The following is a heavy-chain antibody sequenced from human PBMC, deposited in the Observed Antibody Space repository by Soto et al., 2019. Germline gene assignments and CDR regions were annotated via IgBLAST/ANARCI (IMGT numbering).Heavy chain of an antibody. D-gene: IGHD5-18*01. CDR1: GGTFSSYA. CDR2: IIPIFGTA. Sequence: QVQLVQSGAEVKKPASSVKVSCKASGGTFSSYAISWVRQAPGQGLEWMGGIIPIFGTADYAHKFQGRVTITANESTSTAYMELSSLRPEDTAVYYCASHGYSYGYLLDYWGQGTLVTVSS. CDR3: ASHGYSYGYLLDY. V-gene: IGHV1-69*12. J-gene: IGHJ4*02.